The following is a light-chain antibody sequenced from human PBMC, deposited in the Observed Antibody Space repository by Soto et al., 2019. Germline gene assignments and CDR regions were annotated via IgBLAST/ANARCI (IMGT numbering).Light chain of an antibody. CDR1: ESVRTS. CDR2: GAS. Sequence: EIVWTQSPATLSVSPGERATLSCRASESVRTSLAWYQQKPGRSPSLLIDGASNRATGLPARFSGSGSGTEFTLTISSLQSEDFAVYYCQQYSDWPRTFGQGTKWEFK. J-gene: IGKJ1*01. V-gene: IGKV3-15*01. CDR3: QQYSDWPRT.